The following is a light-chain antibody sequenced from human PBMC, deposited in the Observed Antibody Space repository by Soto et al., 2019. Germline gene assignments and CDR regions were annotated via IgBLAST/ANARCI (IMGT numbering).Light chain of an antibody. V-gene: IGLV2-8*01. CDR1: SSDVGGYNY. J-gene: IGLJ3*02. CDR3: SSHAGINNVV. CDR2: EVT. Sequence: SVLTQPPSASGSPGQSVTISCTGTSSDVGGYNYVSWYQQHPGKAPKLMIYEVTKRPSGVPDRFSGSKSGNTASLTVSGLQADDEADYYCSSHAGINNVVFGGGTKLTVL.